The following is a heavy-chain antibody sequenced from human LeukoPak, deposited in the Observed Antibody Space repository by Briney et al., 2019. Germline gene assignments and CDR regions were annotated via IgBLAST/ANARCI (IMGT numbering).Heavy chain of an antibody. D-gene: IGHD1-26*01. CDR2: IYSGGST. CDR3: ARGGSYLSALDI. J-gene: IGHJ3*02. CDR1: GFTVSSNY. V-gene: IGHV3-53*01. Sequence: GGSLRLSCAASGFTVSSNYMSWVRQAPGKGLEWVSIIYSGGSTFYADSVKGRFTISRDNSKNTLYLQMNSLRAEDTAVYYCARGGSYLSALDIWGQGTMVTVSS.